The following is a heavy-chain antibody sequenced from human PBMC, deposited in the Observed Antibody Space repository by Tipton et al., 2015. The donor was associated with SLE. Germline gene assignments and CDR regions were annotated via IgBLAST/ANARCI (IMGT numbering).Heavy chain of an antibody. Sequence: TLSLTCTVSGGSISSHYWSWIRQTPGKGLEWIGYIFYTGSAKYNPTLLSRVTISVDTSKNQFSLMLSSVTAADTAVYYCATSISWGYYFYMDVWGKGTTVTVSS. J-gene: IGHJ6*03. CDR2: IFYTGSA. CDR1: GGSISSHY. D-gene: IGHD2-15*01. CDR3: ATSISWGYYFYMDV. V-gene: IGHV4-59*11.